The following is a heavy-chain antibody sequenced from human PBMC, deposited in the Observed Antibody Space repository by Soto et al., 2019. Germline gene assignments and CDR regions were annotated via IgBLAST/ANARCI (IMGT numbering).Heavy chain of an antibody. V-gene: IGHV4-34*01. CDR2: ITHGGST. D-gene: IGHD3-3*01. CDR1: SGSFSGYY. CDR3: ARGRLFLTTSGLAITYFDY. Sequence: KPSETLSLTCAVYSGSFSGYYYSWIRQSPGKGLEWIGEITHGGSTTYSPSLKSRVTMSLDTSKNQFSLNMTSMTAADTAVYYCARGRLFLTTSGLAITYFDYWGQGTLVTSPQ. J-gene: IGHJ4*02.